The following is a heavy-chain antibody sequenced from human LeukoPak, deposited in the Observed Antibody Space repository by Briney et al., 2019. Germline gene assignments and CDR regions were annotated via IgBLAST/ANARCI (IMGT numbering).Heavy chain of an antibody. CDR3: AKGGGSGWNFIDY. CDR2: IYYSGST. CDR1: GGSISSYY. V-gene: IGHV4-59*01. D-gene: IGHD6-19*01. Sequence: PSETLSLTCTVSGGSISSYYWSWIRQPPGKGLEWIGYIYYSGSTNYNPSLKSRVTISVDTSKNQFSLKLSSVTAADTAVYYCAKGGGSGWNFIDYWGQGTLVTVSS. J-gene: IGHJ4*02.